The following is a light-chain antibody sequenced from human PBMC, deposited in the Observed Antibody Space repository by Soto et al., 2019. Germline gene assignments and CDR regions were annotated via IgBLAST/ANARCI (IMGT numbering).Light chain of an antibody. CDR1: TNDIAVYTY. CDR2: DVY. V-gene: IGLV2-14*03. CDR3: SSYTRGSTTVV. J-gene: IGLJ2*01. Sequence: QSALTQPASVSGSPGQSITISCTGTTNDIAVYTYVSWYQQHPGRAPNLVIYDVYSRPSGVSDRFSGSKSGNTASLTISGLQTEDEADYYCSSYTRGSTTVVFGGGTKLTVL.